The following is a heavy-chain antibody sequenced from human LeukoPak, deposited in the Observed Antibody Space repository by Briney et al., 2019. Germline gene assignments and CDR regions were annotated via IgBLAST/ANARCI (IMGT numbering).Heavy chain of an antibody. Sequence: SKTLSLTCAVYGGSFSGYYWSWIRQPPGKGLEWIGEINHSGSTNYNPSLKSRVTISVDTSKNQFSLKLSSVTAADTAVYYCASMGGGYSYGFWGQGTLVTVSS. J-gene: IGHJ4*02. D-gene: IGHD5-18*01. CDR2: INHSGST. V-gene: IGHV4-34*01. CDR1: GGSFSGYY. CDR3: ASMGGGYSYGF.